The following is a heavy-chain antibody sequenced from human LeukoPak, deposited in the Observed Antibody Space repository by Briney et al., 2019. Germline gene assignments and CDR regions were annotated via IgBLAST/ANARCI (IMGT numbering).Heavy chain of an antibody. J-gene: IGHJ4*02. CDR1: GFTFSSYT. D-gene: IGHD5-18*01. Sequence: GGSLRLSCAASGFTFSSYTMNWVRQAPGKGLEWVSAISGSGGSTYYADSVKGRFTISRDNSKNTLYLQMNSLRAEDTVVYYCASSWIQLWIIDYWGQGTLVTVSS. CDR3: ASSWIQLWIIDY. CDR2: ISGSGGST. V-gene: IGHV3-23*01.